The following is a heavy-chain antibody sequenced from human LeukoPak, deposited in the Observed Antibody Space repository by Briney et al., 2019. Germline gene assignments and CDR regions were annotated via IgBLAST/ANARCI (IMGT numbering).Heavy chain of an antibody. V-gene: IGHV1-69*04. D-gene: IGHD2-15*01. CDR2: ILPILGIA. CDR1: GGTFSSYT. Sequence: GSSVKVSFKGSGGTFSSYTISWVRQAPGQGLEWMGRILPILGIANYAQKFQGRVAITADKSTSTAYMELSSLRSEDTAVYYCARDRGYCSGGSCYTVDWGQGTLVTVSS. CDR3: ARDRGYCSGGSCYTVD. J-gene: IGHJ4*02.